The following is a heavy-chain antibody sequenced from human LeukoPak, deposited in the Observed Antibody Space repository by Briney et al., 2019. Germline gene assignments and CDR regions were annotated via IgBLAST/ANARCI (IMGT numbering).Heavy chain of an antibody. CDR1: GFTFSSHG. CDR3: AKEIRPNDC. V-gene: IGHV3-23*01. D-gene: IGHD4-17*01. J-gene: IGHJ4*02. Sequence: GGSLRLSCAASGFTFSSHGMCWVRQAPGRGLEWVSSISIGGDTTYSDSVKGRFTISRDNSKNTLYLLLDSLRAEDTAIYYCAKEIRPNDCWGQGTLVTVSS. CDR2: ISIGGDTT.